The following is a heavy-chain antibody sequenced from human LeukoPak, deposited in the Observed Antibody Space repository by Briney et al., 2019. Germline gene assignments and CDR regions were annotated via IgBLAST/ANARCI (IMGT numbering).Heavy chain of an antibody. CDR2: VTWHSENV. CDR3: VAVPGTNFWIGFYLDY. CDR1: GFTFDDYA. Sequence: PGGSLRLSCVASGFTFDDYAMHWVRQAPGQGLEWVSGVTWHSENVDYADSVKGRFTISRDNAKNSLYLQMNNLRPEDTALYFCVAVPGTNFWIGFYLDYWGQGTLVTVSS. V-gene: IGHV3-9*01. D-gene: IGHD3-3*01. J-gene: IGHJ4*02.